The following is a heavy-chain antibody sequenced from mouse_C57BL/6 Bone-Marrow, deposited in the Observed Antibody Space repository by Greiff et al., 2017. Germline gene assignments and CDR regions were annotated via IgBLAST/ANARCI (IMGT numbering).Heavy chain of an antibody. Sequence: VQLQPSGAELVRPGTSVKVSCKASGYAFTNYLIEWVKQRPGQGLEWIGVINPGSGGTNYNEKFKGKATLTADKSSSTAYMQLSSLTSEDSAVYFCARDSSGFAYWGQGTLVTVSA. V-gene: IGHV1-54*01. CDR3: ARDSSGFAY. CDR1: GYAFTNYL. J-gene: IGHJ3*01. D-gene: IGHD3-2*02. CDR2: INPGSGGT.